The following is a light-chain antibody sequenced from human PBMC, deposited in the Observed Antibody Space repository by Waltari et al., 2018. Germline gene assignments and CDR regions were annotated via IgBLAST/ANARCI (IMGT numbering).Light chain of an antibody. CDR3: QQGYSYPFT. J-gene: IGKJ3*01. V-gene: IGKV1-39*01. Sequence: DIQMTQSPSSLSASVGDTVTITCQASQGIGTNLNWYQQKPGKAPKLLIYRASSLQSGIPSRFSGSGSGTDFTLTISSLQPEYFATYYCQQGYSYPFTFGPGTKLDIK. CDR2: RAS. CDR1: QGIGTN.